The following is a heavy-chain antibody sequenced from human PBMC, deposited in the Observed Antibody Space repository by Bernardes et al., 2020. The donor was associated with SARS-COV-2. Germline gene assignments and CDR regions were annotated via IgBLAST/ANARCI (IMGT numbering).Heavy chain of an antibody. J-gene: IGHJ6*02. CDR1: GYTFTGYY. Sequence: ASMKVSCKASGYTFTGYYMHWVRQAPGQGLEWMGWINPNSGGTNYAQKFQGWVTMTRDTSISTAYMELSRLRSDDTAVYYCARAGSSSGGYYYYGMDVWGQGATVTVAS. V-gene: IGHV1-2*04. CDR3: ARAGSSSGGYYYYGMDV. CDR2: INPNSGGT. D-gene: IGHD6-13*01.